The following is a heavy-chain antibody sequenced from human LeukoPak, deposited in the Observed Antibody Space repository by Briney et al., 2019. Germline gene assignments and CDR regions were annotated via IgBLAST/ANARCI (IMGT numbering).Heavy chain of an antibody. D-gene: IGHD6-6*01. J-gene: IGHJ4*02. CDR3: AGDSSSSWSSHEY. CDR2: ISGSGGST. CDR1: GFTLSSYA. V-gene: IGHV3-23*01. Sequence: GGSLRLSCAASGFTLSSYAMSWVRQAPGKGLEWVSVISGSGGSTYYADSVKGRFTISRDNAKNSLYLQMNSLRAEDTAVYYCAGDSSSSWSSHEYWGQGTLVTVSS.